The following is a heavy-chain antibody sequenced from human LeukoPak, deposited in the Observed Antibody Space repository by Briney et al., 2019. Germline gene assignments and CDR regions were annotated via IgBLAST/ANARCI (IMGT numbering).Heavy chain of an antibody. D-gene: IGHD5-24*01. V-gene: IGHV4-59*01. CDR1: GDSISSYY. Sequence: SETLSRTCTVSGDSISSYYWNWIRQSPGKGLEWIGYIYYSGSTSYNPSLKSRVTISVDTSKNQFTLNLSSVTAADTAVYHCARLRSGYNVFDSWGQGTLVTVSS. J-gene: IGHJ4*02. CDR2: IYYSGST. CDR3: ARLRSGYNVFDS.